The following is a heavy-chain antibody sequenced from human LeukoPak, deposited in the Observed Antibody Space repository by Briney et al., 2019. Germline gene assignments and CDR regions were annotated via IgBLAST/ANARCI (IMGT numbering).Heavy chain of an antibody. V-gene: IGHV7-4-1*02. Sequence: VASVKVSCKASGGTFSSYAISWVRQAPGQGLEWMGWINTNTGNPTYAQGFTGRFVFSLDTSVSTAYLQISSLKAEDTAVYYCALAQQQLAPSFDYWGQGTLVTVSS. CDR3: ALAQQQLAPSFDY. CDR2: INTNTGNP. CDR1: GGTFSSYA. J-gene: IGHJ4*02. D-gene: IGHD6-13*01.